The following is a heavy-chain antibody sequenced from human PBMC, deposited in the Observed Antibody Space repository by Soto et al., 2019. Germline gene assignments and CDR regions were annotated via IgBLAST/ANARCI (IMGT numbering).Heavy chain of an antibody. CDR3: AKDYYDSSGYYYHDY. D-gene: IGHD3-22*01. CDR1: GFTFSSYG. V-gene: IGHV3-30*18. CDR2: ISYDGSNK. Sequence: PGGSLRLSCAASGFTFSSYGMHWVRQAPGKGLEWVAVISYDGSNKYYADSVKGRFTISRDNSKNTLYLQMNSLRAEDTAVYYCAKDYYDSSGYYYHDYWGQGTLVTVSS. J-gene: IGHJ4*02.